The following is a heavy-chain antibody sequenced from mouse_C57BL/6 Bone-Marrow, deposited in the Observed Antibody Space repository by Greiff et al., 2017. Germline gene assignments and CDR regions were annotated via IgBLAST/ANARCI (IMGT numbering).Heavy chain of an antibody. CDR2: IYPRSGNT. CDR1: GYTFTSSG. Sequence: QVQLIESGAELARPGASVKLSCKASGYTFTSSGISWVKQRPGQGLEWIGGIYPRSGNTHYNEKFKGKATLTADKSSSTAYMELRSLTSEDSAVYYCDRNDYWGQGTSLTVSS. J-gene: IGHJ4*01. V-gene: IGHV1-81*01. CDR3: DRNDY.